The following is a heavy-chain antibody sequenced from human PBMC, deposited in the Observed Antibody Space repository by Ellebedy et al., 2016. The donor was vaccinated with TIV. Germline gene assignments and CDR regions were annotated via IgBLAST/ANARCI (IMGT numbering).Heavy chain of an antibody. CDR2: ISGSGGST. CDR3: ARGYSSSWYDSYGGMDV. CDR1: GFTFSSYA. J-gene: IGHJ6*02. D-gene: IGHD6-13*01. Sequence: GESLKISXAASGFTFSSYAMSWVRQAPGKGLEWVSAISGSGGSTYYADSVKGRFTISRDNSKNTLYLQMNSLRAEDTAVYYCARGYSSSWYDSYGGMDVWGQGTTVTVSS. V-gene: IGHV3-23*01.